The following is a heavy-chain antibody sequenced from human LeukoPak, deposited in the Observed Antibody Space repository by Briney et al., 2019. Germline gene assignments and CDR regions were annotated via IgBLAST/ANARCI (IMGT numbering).Heavy chain of an antibody. V-gene: IGHV3-21*01. J-gene: IGHJ4*02. CDR1: GVTFSSYS. D-gene: IGHD3-10*01. CDR3: ARDSMVRGVIVPDY. CDR2: ISSSSSYI. Sequence: GGSLRLSCAASGVTFSSYSMNWVRQAPGKGLEWVSSISSSSSYIYYADSVKGRFTISRDNAKNSLYLQMNSLRAEDTAVYYCARDSMVRGVIVPDYWGQGTLVTVSS.